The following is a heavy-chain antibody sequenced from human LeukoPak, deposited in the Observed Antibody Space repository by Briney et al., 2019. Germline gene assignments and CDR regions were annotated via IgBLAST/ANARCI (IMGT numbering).Heavy chain of an antibody. CDR3: AKLVGRYYGSGTSYNLDY. J-gene: IGHJ4*02. Sequence: QSGGSLRLSCAASGFTFNNYAMNWVRQAPGKGLEWVSVISGSGGTTYYADSVKGRFTISRDSSKNTLYLQMNSLRAEDTAVYYCAKLVGRYYGSGTSYNLDYWGQGTLVTVSS. CDR1: GFTFNNYA. D-gene: IGHD3-10*01. V-gene: IGHV3-23*01. CDR2: ISGSGGTT.